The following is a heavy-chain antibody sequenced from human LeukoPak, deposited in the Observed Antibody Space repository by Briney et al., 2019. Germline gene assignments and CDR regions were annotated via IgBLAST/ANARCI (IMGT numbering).Heavy chain of an antibody. CDR2: MNPNSGNT. D-gene: IGHD3-9*01. CDR3: ARGREYDILTGYHTNWFDP. J-gene: IGHJ5*02. Sequence: ASVKVSCKASGYTFTSYDINWVRQATGQGLEWMGWMNPNSGNTGYAQKSQGRVTMTRNTSISTAYMELSSLRSEDTAVYYCARGREYDILTGYHTNWFDPWGQGTLVTVSS. V-gene: IGHV1-8*01. CDR1: GYTFTSYD.